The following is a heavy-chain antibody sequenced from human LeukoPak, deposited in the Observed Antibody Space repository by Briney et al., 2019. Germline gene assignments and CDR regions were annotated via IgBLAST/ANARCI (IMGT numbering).Heavy chain of an antibody. CDR2: SNAGNGNT. J-gene: IGHJ4*02. Sequence: GASVKVSCKASGYTFTSYGISWVRQAPGQRLEWMGWSNAGNGNTKYSQEFQGRVTITRDTSASTAYMELSSLRSEDMAVYYCARADAFGPFDYWGQGTLVTVSS. V-gene: IGHV1-3*02. CDR3: ARADAFGPFDY. CDR1: GYTFTSYG. D-gene: IGHD3-16*01.